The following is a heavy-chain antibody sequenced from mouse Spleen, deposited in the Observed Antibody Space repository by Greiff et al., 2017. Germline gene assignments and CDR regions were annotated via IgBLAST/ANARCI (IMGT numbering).Heavy chain of an antibody. CDR3: AREGGSSGLNYYAMDY. V-gene: IGHV3-6*01. CDR1: GYSITSGYY. Sequence: EVQLQESGPGLVKPSQSLSLTCSVTGYSITSGYYWNWIRQFPGNKLEWMGYISYDGSHNYNPSLKNRISITRDTSKNQFFVKLNSVTTEDTATYYCAREGGSSGLNYYAMDYWGQGTSVTVSS. D-gene: IGHD3-1*01. J-gene: IGHJ4*01. CDR2: ISYDGSH.